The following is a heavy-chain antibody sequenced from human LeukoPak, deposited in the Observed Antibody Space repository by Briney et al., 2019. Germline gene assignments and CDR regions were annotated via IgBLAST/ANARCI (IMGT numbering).Heavy chain of an antibody. V-gene: IGHV3-74*01. D-gene: IGHD2/OR15-2a*01. CDR2: INSDGSST. CDR3: ARGFPLYNWFDP. Sequence: GGSLRLSFAASGFTFSSYWMHWGRPAPGKGLVWVSRINSDGSSTSYSDSVKGRFTISRDNAKNTLYLQMNSLRAEDTAVYYCARGFPLYNWFDPWGQGTLVTVSS. CDR1: GFTFSSYW. J-gene: IGHJ5*02.